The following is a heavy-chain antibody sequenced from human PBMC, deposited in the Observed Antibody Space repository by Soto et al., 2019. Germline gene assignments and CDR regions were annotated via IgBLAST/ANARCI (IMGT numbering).Heavy chain of an antibody. Sequence: SKTPSLTCPVSGGSISTSSSSWIRQPPGKGLAWIGYIYYSGSTNYNPSLKSRVTISVDTSKNQFSLKLSSVTAADTAVYYCAREAGTKFDPWGQGTLVTVS. J-gene: IGHJ5*02. CDR1: GGSISTSS. V-gene: IGHV4-59*01. CDR3: AREAGTKFDP. D-gene: IGHD6-19*01. CDR2: IYYSGST.